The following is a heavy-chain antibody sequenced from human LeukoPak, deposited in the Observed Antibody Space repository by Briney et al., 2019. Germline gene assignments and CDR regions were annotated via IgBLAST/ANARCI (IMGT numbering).Heavy chain of an antibody. D-gene: IGHD5-18*01. CDR2: ITASVGNT. Sequence: RGSLRLSCAASGFTFSSYAIGWGRQAPGKGVEWVSAITASVGNTYYADSVKRRFTISRDNSKNTLYLQVNSLRAEDTAVYYCAKGNGYTYGRYYFDYWGQGTLVTVSS. CDR1: GFTFSSYA. CDR3: AKGNGYTYGRYYFDY. V-gene: IGHV3-23*01. J-gene: IGHJ4*02.